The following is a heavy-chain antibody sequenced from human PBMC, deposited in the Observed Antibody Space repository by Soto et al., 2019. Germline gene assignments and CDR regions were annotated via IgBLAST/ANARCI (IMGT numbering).Heavy chain of an antibody. CDR1: GFTFSSYG. J-gene: IGHJ4*02. CDR3: ASPSVELAAAGTD. Sequence: PGGSLRLSCAASGFTFSSYGMPWVRQTPGKGLEWVAVISYDGSNKYYADSVKGRFTISRDNSKNTLYLQMNSLRAEDTAVYYCASPSVELAAAGTDWGQGTLVTVSS. D-gene: IGHD6-13*01. CDR2: ISYDGSNK. V-gene: IGHV3-30*03.